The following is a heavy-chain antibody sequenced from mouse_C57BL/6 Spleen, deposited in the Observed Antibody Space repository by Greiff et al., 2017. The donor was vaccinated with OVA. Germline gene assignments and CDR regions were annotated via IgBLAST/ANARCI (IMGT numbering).Heavy chain of an antibody. V-gene: IGHV3-6*01. CDR1: GYSITSGYY. CDR3: ARDRAAY. J-gene: IGHJ3*01. D-gene: IGHD3-1*01. CDR2: ISYDGSN. Sequence: EVKLMESGPGLVKPSQSLSLTCSVTGYSITSGYYWNWIRQFPGNKLEWMGYISYDGSNNYNPSLKNRISITRDTSKNQFFLKLNSVTTEDTATYYSARDRAAYWGQGTLVTVSA.